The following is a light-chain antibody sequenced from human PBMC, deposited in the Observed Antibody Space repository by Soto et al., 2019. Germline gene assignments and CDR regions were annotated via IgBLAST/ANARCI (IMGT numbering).Light chain of an antibody. V-gene: IGLV2-23*02. J-gene: IGLJ2*01. CDR1: NGDVGSYDL. CDR3: CSYAGGNTLI. CDR2: EVN. Sequence: QSALTQPASVSGSPGQSITISCTGTNGDVGSYDLVSWYQQYPGKAPKLIIYEVNKRPSGVSNRFSDAKSGNTASLTISGLQTEDEADYDCCSYAGGNTLIFGGGTKLTVL.